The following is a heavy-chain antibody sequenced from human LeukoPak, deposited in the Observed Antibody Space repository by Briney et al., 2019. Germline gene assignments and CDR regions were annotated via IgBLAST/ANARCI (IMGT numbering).Heavy chain of an antibody. D-gene: IGHD2-2*01. CDR3: TTESFVVVPAATVHYYYYYMDV. CDR1: GFTFSNAW. Sequence: GRSLRLSCAASGFTFSNAWMSWVRQAPGKGLEWVGRIKSKTDGGTTDYAAPVKGRFTISRDDSKNTLYLQMNSLKTEDTAVYYCTTESFVVVPAATVHYYYYYMDVWGKGTTVTVSS. J-gene: IGHJ6*03. V-gene: IGHV3-15*01. CDR2: IKSKTDGGTT.